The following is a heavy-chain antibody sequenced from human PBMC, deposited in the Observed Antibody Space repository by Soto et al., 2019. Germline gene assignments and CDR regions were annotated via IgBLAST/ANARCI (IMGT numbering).Heavy chain of an antibody. D-gene: IGHD2-21*01. CDR3: ARAKAVVIAALDI. J-gene: IGHJ3*02. CDR2: VSDNGGSRGGT. Sequence: PGGSLRLSCTGSGFPFDDFAINWVRQAPGQGLQWVASVSDNGGSRGGTYYADSVKGRFTISRDNSKNTLYLQLDSLTGADTAVYYCARAKAVVIAALDIWGQGTMVTVSS. CDR1: GFPFDDFA. V-gene: IGHV3-23*01.